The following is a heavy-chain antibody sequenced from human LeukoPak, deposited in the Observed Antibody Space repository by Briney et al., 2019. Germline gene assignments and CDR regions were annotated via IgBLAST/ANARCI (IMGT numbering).Heavy chain of an antibody. V-gene: IGHV4-59*01. D-gene: IGHD3-22*01. CDR2: IYYSGST. J-gene: IGHJ6*02. CDR3: ARTAGAGSGYYPGETSYGMDV. Sequence: PSETLSLTCTVSGGSISSYYWSWIRQPPGKGLEWIGYIYYSGSTNYNPSLKSRVTISVDTSKNQFSLKLSSVTAADTAVYYCARTAGAGSGYYPGETSYGMDVWGQGTTVTVSS. CDR1: GGSISSYY.